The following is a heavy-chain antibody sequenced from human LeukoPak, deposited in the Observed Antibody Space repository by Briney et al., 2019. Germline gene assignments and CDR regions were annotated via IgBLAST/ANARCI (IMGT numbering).Heavy chain of an antibody. V-gene: IGHV3-23*01. CDR1: GFTFSSYA. Sequence: GGSLRLSCAASGFTFSSYAMSWVRQAPGKGLEWASPISGSGGGTYYADSVKGRFTISRDNSKNTLYLQMNSLRAEDTAVYYCAKAVWDSSGYDYWGQGTLVTVSS. CDR2: ISGSGGGT. CDR3: AKAVWDSSGYDY. J-gene: IGHJ4*02. D-gene: IGHD6-19*01.